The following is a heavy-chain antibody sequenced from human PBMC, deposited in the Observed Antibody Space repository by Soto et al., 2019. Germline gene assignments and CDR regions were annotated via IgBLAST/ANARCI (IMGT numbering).Heavy chain of an antibody. V-gene: IGHV3-23*01. CDR2: ISGGDGSP. Sequence: VGSLRLSCTASGFPFSSSAMTWVRQAPGKGLEWVSAISGGDGSPSYADSVKGRFTISRDNSKNTLYLHMNSLRADDTAAYYCAKWHTYNYDSLAFSGFDCWGQGTQVTVSS. CDR1: GFPFSSSA. D-gene: IGHD3-16*01. CDR3: AKWHTYNYDSLAFSGFDC. J-gene: IGHJ4*02.